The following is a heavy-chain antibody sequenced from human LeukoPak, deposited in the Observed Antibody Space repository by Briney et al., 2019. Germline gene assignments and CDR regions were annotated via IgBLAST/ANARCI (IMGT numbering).Heavy chain of an antibody. D-gene: IGHD6-19*01. CDR3: ARSSSGWPLYFDC. CDR2: INPKSGGT. V-gene: IGHV1-2*02. CDR1: GYTFTDYN. J-gene: IGHJ4*02. Sequence: ASVKVSCKASGYTFTDYNLHWVRQAPGEGVEWMGWINPKSGGTKFAQKHQGGVTMTADTSIDTAYLELSNLKSYDTAIYYCARSSSGWPLYFDCWGQGTLVTVSS.